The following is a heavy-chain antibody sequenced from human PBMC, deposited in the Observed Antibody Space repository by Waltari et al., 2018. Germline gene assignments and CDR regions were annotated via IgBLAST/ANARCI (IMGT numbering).Heavy chain of an antibody. V-gene: IGHV1-2*06. CDR1: GYRFTGYY. Sequence: VQLVQSGAEVKKPGASVKVSCKASGYRFTGYYIYWVRQAPGQGLEWMGRIDPSNGDTNYAQKFQDRVTMTRDTSIGTAYMEVSSLTSDDTAVYYCARIEQPTAYWGQGTLLTVSS. CDR2: IDPSNGDT. CDR3: ARIEQPTAY. J-gene: IGHJ4*02. D-gene: IGHD5-18*01.